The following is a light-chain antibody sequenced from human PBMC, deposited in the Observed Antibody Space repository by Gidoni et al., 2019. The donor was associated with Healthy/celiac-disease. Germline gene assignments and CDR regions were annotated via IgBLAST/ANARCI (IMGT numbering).Light chain of an antibody. CDR2: AAS. J-gene: IGKJ1*01. CDR3: QQSYSTPPWT. Sequence: DIQMTPSPSSLSASVDYRVTITCRANQSIRSYLYWYQQKPGKAPKLLTYAASSLQSGVPSRFSGSGSWTDFTLTISSLQPEDFATYYCQQSYSTPPWTFXXXTKVEIK. V-gene: IGKV1-39*01. CDR1: QSIRSY.